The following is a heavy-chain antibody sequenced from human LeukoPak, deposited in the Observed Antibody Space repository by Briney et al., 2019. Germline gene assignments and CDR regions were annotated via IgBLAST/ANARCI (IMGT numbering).Heavy chain of an antibody. Sequence: GGSLRLSCAASGFTFSNYWMTWVRQAPGKGLEWVANIKQDGSEKHYVGSVKGRFTISRDNAKNSVYLQMSSLRADDTAVYYCARDRQIAYWGQGTLVTVSS. CDR3: ARDRQIAY. CDR2: IKQDGSEK. J-gene: IGHJ4*02. CDR1: GFTFSNYW. V-gene: IGHV3-7*01.